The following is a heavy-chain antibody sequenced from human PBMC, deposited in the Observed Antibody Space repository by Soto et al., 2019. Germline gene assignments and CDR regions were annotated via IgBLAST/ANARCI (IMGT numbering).Heavy chain of an antibody. V-gene: IGHV3-74*01. CDR2: INSDGSST. J-gene: IGHJ6*02. Sequence: GGSLRLSCAASGFTFSSYWMHWVRQAPGKGLVWVSRINSDGSSTSYADPVKGRFTISRDNAKNTLYLQMNSLRAEDTAVYYCARWEVPTPYGMDVWGQGTTVTVSS. D-gene: IGHD1-26*01. CDR1: GFTFSSYW. CDR3: ARWEVPTPYGMDV.